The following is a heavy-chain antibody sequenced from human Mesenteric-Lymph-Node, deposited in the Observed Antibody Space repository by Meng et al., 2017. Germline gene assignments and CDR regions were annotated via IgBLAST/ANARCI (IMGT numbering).Heavy chain of an antibody. Sequence: GGSLRLSCAASGFTFSSYTMTWVRQAPGKGLQWVSTISDSGGVTKYADSVKGRFTISRDNSKNALFLQMSSLRAEDTAVYYCAKQTSGSITPSVFDYWGQGALVTVSS. J-gene: IGHJ4*02. CDR2: ISDSGGVT. CDR3: AKQTSGSITPSVFDY. V-gene: IGHV3-23*01. CDR1: GFTFSSYT. D-gene: IGHD4-23*01.